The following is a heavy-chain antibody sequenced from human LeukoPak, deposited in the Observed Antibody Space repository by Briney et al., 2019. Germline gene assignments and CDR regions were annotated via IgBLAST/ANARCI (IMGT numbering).Heavy chain of an antibody. J-gene: IGHJ4*02. Sequence: GGSLRLSCAASGFTFSSYWMSWVRQAPGKGLGWVANIKQDGSEKYYVDSVRGRFTISRDNAKNSLYLQMNSLRAEDTAVYYCAREEQQLVRYYFDYWGQGTLVTVSS. CDR2: IKQDGSEK. CDR3: AREEQQLVRYYFDY. V-gene: IGHV3-7*03. D-gene: IGHD6-13*01. CDR1: GFTFSSYW.